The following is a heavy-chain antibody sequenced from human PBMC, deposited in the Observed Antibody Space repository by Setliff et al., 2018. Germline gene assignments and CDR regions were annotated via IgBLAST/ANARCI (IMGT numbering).Heavy chain of an antibody. J-gene: IGHJ1*01. CDR3: VKDSSGWPHSLISYFQH. CDR2: INQDGSEK. Sequence: GGSLRLSCAASGFTFSSYWMSWVRQAPGKGLEWVANINQDGSEKYYVDSVRGRFTISRDNSKNTLYLQMNSLRAEDAAVYYCVKDSSGWPHSLISYFQHWDQGTLVTVSS. D-gene: IGHD6-19*01. CDR1: GFTFSSYW. V-gene: IGHV3-7*03.